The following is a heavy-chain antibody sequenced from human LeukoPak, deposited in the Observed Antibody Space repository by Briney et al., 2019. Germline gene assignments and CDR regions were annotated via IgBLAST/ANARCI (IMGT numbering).Heavy chain of an antibody. J-gene: IGHJ5*02. CDR1: GFTFSSYG. CDR3: ARRTGYSSSYNWFDP. V-gene: IGHV3-30*02. Sequence: GGSLRLSCAASGFTFSSYGMHWVRQAPGKGLEWVAFIRYDGSNKYYADSVKGRFTISRDNSKNTLYLQMNSLRAEDTAVYYCARRTGYSSSYNWFDPWGQGTLVTVSS. D-gene: IGHD6-13*01. CDR2: IRYDGSNK.